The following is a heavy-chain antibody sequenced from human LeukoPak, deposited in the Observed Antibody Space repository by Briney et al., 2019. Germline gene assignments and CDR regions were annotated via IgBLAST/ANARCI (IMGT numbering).Heavy chain of an antibody. Sequence: PSETLSLTCAVYGGSFSGYYWSWIRQPPGKGLEWIGEINHSGSTNYNPSLKSRVTISVDTSKNQFSLKLSSVTAADTAVYYCARSYYDILTDYYYGMDVWGQGTTVTVSS. J-gene: IGHJ6*02. V-gene: IGHV4-34*01. CDR3: ARSYYDILTDYYYGMDV. D-gene: IGHD3-9*01. CDR2: INHSGST. CDR1: GGSFSGYY.